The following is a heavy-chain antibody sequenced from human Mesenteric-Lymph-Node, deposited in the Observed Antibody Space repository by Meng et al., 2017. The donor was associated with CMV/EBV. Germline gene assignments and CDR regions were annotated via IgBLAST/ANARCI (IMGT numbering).Heavy chain of an antibody. CDR2: IYYSGST. V-gene: IGHV4-59*01. CDR3: ARDRGVVGAFDI. CDR1: GGSISSYY. J-gene: IGHJ3*02. Sequence: SETLSLTCTVSGGSISSYYWSWIRQPPGKGLEWIGYIYYSGSTSYNPSFKSRVTISVDTSKNQFSLKLTSVTAADTAVYYCARDRGVVGAFDIWGQGTMVTVS. D-gene: IGHD3-10*01.